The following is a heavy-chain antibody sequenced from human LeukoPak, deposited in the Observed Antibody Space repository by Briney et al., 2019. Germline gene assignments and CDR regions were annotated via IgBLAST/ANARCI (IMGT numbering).Heavy chain of an antibody. CDR3: ARNLGGGGYYYYGMDV. J-gene: IGHJ6*04. CDR2: INSDGSST. CDR1: GFTFSSYW. Sequence: GGSLRLSCAASGFTFSSYWMHWVRQASGKGLVWVSRINSDGSSTSYADSVKGRFTISRDNAKNTLYLRMNSLRAEDTAVYYCARNLGGGGYYYYGMDVWGKGTTVTVSS. D-gene: IGHD3-16*01. V-gene: IGHV3-74*01.